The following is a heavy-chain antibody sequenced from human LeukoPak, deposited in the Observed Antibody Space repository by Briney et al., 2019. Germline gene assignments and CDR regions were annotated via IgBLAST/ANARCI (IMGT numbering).Heavy chain of an antibody. D-gene: IGHD3-10*01. CDR2: IDPSDSYT. V-gene: IGHV5-10-1*01. CDR1: GYSFSDYW. J-gene: IGHJ6*02. CDR3: ARLNVGVIHYYYGMDV. Sequence: GESLKISCKGSGYSFSDYWISWVRQMPGKGLEWMGRIDPSDSYTNYSPSFQGHVTISADKSISTAYLQWSSLKASDTAMYYCARLNVGVIHYYYGMDVWGQGTTVTVSS.